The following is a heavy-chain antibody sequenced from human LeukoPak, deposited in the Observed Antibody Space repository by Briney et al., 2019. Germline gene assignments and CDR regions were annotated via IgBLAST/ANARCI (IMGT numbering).Heavy chain of an antibody. CDR3: AREGYCSSTSCYTGSLLPFDY. V-gene: IGHV1-69*05. J-gene: IGHJ4*02. D-gene: IGHD2-2*02. CDR1: GGTFSSYA. Sequence: VASVKVSCKASGGTFSSYAISWVRLAPGQGLEWMGGIIPIFGTANYAQKFQGRVTMTRDTSISTTYMELSRLRSDDTAVYYCAREGYCSSTSCYTGSLLPFDYWGQGTLVTVSS. CDR2: IIPIFGTA.